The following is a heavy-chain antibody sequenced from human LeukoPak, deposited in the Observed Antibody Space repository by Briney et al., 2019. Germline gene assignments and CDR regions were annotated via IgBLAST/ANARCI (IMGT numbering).Heavy chain of an antibody. V-gene: IGHV1-2*02. Sequence: ASVKVSCKASGYTFTGYYMNWVRQAPGQGLEWMGWINPNSGGTNYAQKFQGRVTMTRDTSISTAYIELNRLRSDDTAVYYCARGYCTGDSCSGAWFDPWGRGTLVTVFS. CDR2: INPNSGGT. CDR1: GYTFTGYY. D-gene: IGHD2-8*02. J-gene: IGHJ5*02. CDR3: ARGYCTGDSCSGAWFDP.